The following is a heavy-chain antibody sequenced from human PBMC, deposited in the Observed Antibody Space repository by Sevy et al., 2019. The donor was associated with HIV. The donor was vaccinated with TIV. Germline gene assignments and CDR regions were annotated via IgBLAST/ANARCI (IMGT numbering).Heavy chain of an antibody. J-gene: IGHJ4*02. V-gene: IGHV4-39*01. CDR2: INYSGIR. D-gene: IGHD6-19*01. Sequence: SETLSLTCTVSVASISSSGYYWGWIRQPPGKGLEWIASINYSGIRFYNPSLKSRITISADTSKNQFSLDLNSVTAADTAIYYCAGPILTDNNGWSYYDYWGQGTVVTVSS. CDR3: AGPILTDNNGWSYYDY. CDR1: VASISSSGYY.